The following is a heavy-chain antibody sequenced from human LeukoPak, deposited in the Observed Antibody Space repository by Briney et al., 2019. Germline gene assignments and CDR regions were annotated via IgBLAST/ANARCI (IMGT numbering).Heavy chain of an antibody. Sequence: GGSLRLSCAASGFTFSSYEMNWVRQAPGKGLEWVSYISSSGSTIYYADSVKGRFTISRDNAKNSLYLQMNSLRAEDTAVYYCARAPMVLDYWGQGTLVTVSP. D-gene: IGHD3-10*01. J-gene: IGHJ4*02. CDR3: ARAPMVLDY. CDR1: GFTFSSYE. V-gene: IGHV3-48*03. CDR2: ISSSGSTI.